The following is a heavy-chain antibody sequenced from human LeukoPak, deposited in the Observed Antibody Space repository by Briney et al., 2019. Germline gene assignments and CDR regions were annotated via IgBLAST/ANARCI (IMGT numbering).Heavy chain of an antibody. CDR2: INHSGST. CDR3: ARGSDYYDSSGYVGFDY. D-gene: IGHD3-22*01. CDR1: GGSISSYY. V-gene: IGHV4-34*01. Sequence: SETLSLTCTVSGGSISSYYWSWIRQPPGKGLEWIGEINHSGSTNYNPSLKSRVTISVDTSKNQFSLKLSSVTAADTAVYYCARGSDYYDSSGYVGFDYWGQGTLVTVSS. J-gene: IGHJ4*02.